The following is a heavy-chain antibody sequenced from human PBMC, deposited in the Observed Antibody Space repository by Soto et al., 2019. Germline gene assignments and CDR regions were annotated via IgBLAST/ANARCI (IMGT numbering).Heavy chain of an antibody. V-gene: IGHV4-39*01. CDR2: IYYSGST. Sequence: SETLSLTCTVSGGSISSSSCYWGWIRQPPGKGLEWIGSIYYSGSTYYNPSLKSRVTISVDTSKNQFSLKLSSVTAADTAVYYCARQRRYFDWLLSPWGQGTLVT. D-gene: IGHD3-9*01. J-gene: IGHJ5*02. CDR1: GGSISSSSCY. CDR3: ARQRRYFDWLLSP.